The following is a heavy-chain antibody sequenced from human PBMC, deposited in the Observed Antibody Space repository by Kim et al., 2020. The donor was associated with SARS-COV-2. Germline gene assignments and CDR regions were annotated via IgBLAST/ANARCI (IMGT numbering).Heavy chain of an antibody. Sequence: SETLSLTCTVSGGSISSSSYYWGWIRQPPGKGLEWIGSIYYSGSTYYNPSLKSRVTISVDTSKNQFSLKLSSVTAADTAVYYCARHAEQLVSVVNYWGQGTLVTVSS. CDR1: GGSISSSSYY. J-gene: IGHJ4*02. CDR3: ARHAEQLVSVVNY. D-gene: IGHD6-6*01. CDR2: IYYSGST. V-gene: IGHV4-39*01.